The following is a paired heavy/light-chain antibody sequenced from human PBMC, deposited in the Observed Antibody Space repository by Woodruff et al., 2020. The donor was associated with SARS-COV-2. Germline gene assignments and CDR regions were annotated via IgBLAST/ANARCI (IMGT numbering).Heavy chain of an antibody. CDR2: IYHSGST. CDR1: GGSISSSNW. Sequence: QVQLQESGPGLVKPSGTLSLTCAVSGGSISSSNWWSWVRQPPGKGLEWIGEIYHSGSTNYNPSLKSRVTISVDKSKNQFSLKLSSVTAADTAVYYCARVVQVVAATWGYYFDYWGQGTLVTVSS. D-gene: IGHD2-15*01. V-gene: IGHV4-4*02. CDR3: ARVVQVVAATWGYYFDY. J-gene: IGHJ4*02.
Light chain of an antibody. J-gene: IGLJ2*01. V-gene: IGLV3-1*01. CDR3: QAWDSSTANVV. CDR1: KLGDKY. Sequence: SYELTQPPSVSVSPGQTASITCSGDKLGDKYACWYQQKPGQSPVLVIYQDSKRPSGIPERFSGSNSGNTATLTISGTQAMDEADYYCQAWDSSTANVVFGGGTKLTVL. CDR2: QDS.